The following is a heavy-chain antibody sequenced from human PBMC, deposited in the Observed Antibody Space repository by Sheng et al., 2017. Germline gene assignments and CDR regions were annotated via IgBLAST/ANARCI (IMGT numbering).Heavy chain of an antibody. D-gene: IGHD1-26*01. CDR1: GGSISSSSYY. V-gene: IGHV4-39*07. Sequence: QLQLQESGPGLVKPSETLSLTCTVSGGSISSSSYYWGWIRQPPGKGLEWIGSIYYSGSTYYNPSLKSRVTISVDTSKNQFSLKLSSVTAADTAVYYCATSPVGRGSYEGGAFDIWGQGDNGHRLF. CDR2: IYYSGST. CDR3: ATSPVGRGSYEGGAFDI. J-gene: IGHJ3*02.